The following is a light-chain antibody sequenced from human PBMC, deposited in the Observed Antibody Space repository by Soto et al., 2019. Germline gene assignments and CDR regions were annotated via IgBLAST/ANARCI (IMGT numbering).Light chain of an antibody. J-gene: IGLJ3*02. CDR3: CSYAGSRRV. CDR1: TSDVGGYNY. V-gene: IGLV2-14*01. CDR2: EVS. Sequence: QSALTQPASVSGSPGQSVTISCTGTTSDVGGYNYVSWYQQHPGKAPKLIIYEVSNRPSGVSNRFSGSKSGNTASLTISGLQAEDEADYYCCSYAGSRRVFGGGTKLTVL.